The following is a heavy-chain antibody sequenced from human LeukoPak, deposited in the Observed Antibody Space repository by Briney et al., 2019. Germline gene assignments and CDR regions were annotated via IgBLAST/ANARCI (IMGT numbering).Heavy chain of an antibody. V-gene: IGHV4-61*02. J-gene: IGHJ6*03. CDR3: ARIVGADYYYYMDV. CDR2: IYSSGST. D-gene: IGHD1-26*01. CDR1: GGSISSGSYY. Sequence: PSQTLSLTCTVSGGSISSGSYYWSWIRQPAGKGLEWIGRIYSSGSTNYNPSLKSRVTISLDTSKNQFSLKLSSVTAADTAVYYCARIVGADYYYYMDVWGKGTTVTISS.